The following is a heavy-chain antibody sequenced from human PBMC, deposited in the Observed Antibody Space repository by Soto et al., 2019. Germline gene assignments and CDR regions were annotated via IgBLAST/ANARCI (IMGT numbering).Heavy chain of an antibody. D-gene: IGHD2-21*02. J-gene: IGHJ6*02. CDR1: GFTFSSYA. CDR2: ISYDGSNK. Sequence: PGGSLRLSCAASGFTFSSYAMHWVRQAPGKGLEWVAVISYDGSNKYYADSVEGRFTISRDNSKNTLYLQMNSLRAEDTAVYYCAREGDSNYYYYYGMDVWGQGTTVTVSS. CDR3: AREGDSNYYYYYGMDV. V-gene: IGHV3-30-3*01.